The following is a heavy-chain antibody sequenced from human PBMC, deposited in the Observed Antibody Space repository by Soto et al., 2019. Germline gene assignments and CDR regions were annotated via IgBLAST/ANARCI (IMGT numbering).Heavy chain of an antibody. Sequence: QVQLVQSGAEVKKPGASVKVSCKASGYTFTSYAMHWVRQAPGQRLEGMGWINAGNGNTKYSQKFQGRVTITRDTSASTAYMELSSLRSEDTAVYYCARTHYYGSGSYRGGFDPWGQGTLVTVSS. CDR2: INAGNGNT. D-gene: IGHD3-10*01. V-gene: IGHV1-3*01. J-gene: IGHJ5*02. CDR3: ARTHYYGSGSYRGGFDP. CDR1: GYTFTSYA.